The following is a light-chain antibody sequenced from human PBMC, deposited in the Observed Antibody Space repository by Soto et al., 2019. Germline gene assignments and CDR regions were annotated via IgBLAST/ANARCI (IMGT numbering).Light chain of an antibody. J-gene: IGKJ3*01. CDR1: QSVGRN. Sequence: EIVVTQSPGILSVSPGDRATLSCRASQSVGRNLAWYQQKPGQAPTLLIYAASTRATGLPARFSGSGSGTDCTLSINSLHSENFGVYYWQEYSKWPLFSFGRGTRV. CDR3: QEYSKWPLFS. CDR2: AAS. V-gene: IGKV3-15*01.